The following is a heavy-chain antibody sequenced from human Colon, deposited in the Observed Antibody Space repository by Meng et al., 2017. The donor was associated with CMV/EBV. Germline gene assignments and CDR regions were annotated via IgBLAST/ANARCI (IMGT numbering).Heavy chain of an antibody. CDR3: ARDRSGSYYRHYYYCGMDV. Sequence: SETLSLTCTVSGGSISSYYWSWIRQPPGKGLEWIGYIYYSGSTNYNPSLKSRVTISVDTSKNQFSLKLSSVTAADTAVYYCARDRSGSYYRHYYYCGMDVWGQGTTVTVSS. V-gene: IGHV4-59*01. J-gene: IGHJ6*02. CDR2: IYYSGST. CDR1: GGSISSYY. D-gene: IGHD1-26*01.